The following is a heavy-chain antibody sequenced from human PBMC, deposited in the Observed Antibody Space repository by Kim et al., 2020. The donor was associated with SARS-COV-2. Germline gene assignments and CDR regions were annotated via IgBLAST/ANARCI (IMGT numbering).Heavy chain of an antibody. D-gene: IGHD2-8*02. V-gene: IGHV1-46*01. J-gene: IGHJ4*02. CDR2: ISLSGGSS. CDR3: AGGGGTGIRDY. Sequence: ASVKVSCKASGDTFTTYSMHWVRQAPGQGLEWMGVISLSGGSSTYAQKFQGRVAMTRDTSKSTVYMELSSLRSDDTAVYSCAGGGGTGIRDYWGQGGLVT. CDR1: GDTFTTYS.